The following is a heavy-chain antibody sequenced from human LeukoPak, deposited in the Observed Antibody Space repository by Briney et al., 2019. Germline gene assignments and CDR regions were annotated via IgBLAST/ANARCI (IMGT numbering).Heavy chain of an antibody. CDR1: GGSISSIGYY. D-gene: IGHD5-18*01. J-gene: IGHJ4*02. CDR3: ARHSSYGNNADY. Sequence: PSETLSLTCTVSGGSISSIGYYWGWTRQPPGKGLEWIGSIYSGGSTYYNPSLKSRVTISVDTSKNQFSLKLSSVTAADTAVYYCARHSSYGNNADYWGQGTLVTVSS. CDR2: IYSGGST. V-gene: IGHV4-39*01.